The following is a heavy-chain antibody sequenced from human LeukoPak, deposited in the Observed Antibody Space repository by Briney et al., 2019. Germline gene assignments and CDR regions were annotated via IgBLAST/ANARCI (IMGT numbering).Heavy chain of an antibody. CDR3: ARSSGSYYSSGSWWP. CDR1: GGSISSYY. CDR2: IYYSGST. V-gene: IGHV4-59*01. J-gene: IGHJ5*02. D-gene: IGHD3-10*01. Sequence: SETLSLTCTVSGGSISSYYWSWIRQPPGKGLEWIGYIYYSGSTNYNPSLKSRVTISADTSKNQFSLKLSPVTAADTAVYYCARSSGSYYSSGSWWPWGQGTLVTVSS.